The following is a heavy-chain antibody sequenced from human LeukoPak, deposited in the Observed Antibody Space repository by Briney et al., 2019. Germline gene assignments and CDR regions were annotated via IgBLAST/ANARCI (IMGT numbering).Heavy chain of an antibody. V-gene: IGHV3-53*01. CDR3: ARVHDYGGNGRGGN. CDR2: IYSGGST. CDR1: GGSISSYY. J-gene: IGHJ4*02. D-gene: IGHD4-23*01. Sequence: ETLSLTCTVSGGSISSYYWSWVRQAPGKGLEWVSVIYSGGSTYYADSVKGRFTISRDNSKNTLYLQMNSLRAEDTAVYYCARVHDYGGNGRGGNWGQGTLVTVSS.